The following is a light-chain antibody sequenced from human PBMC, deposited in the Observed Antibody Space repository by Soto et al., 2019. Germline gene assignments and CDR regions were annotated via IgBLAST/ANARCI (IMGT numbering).Light chain of an antibody. Sequence: ETVLTHSPATLSLSPCERATLSLSASQSISSYLAWYQQKPGQAPRLLIYDASNRATGIPARFSGSGSGTDFTLTISSLEPEDFAVYYCQQRSNWPPITFGQGTRLEIK. J-gene: IGKJ5*01. CDR1: QSISSY. CDR2: DAS. CDR3: QQRSNWPPIT. V-gene: IGKV3-11*01.